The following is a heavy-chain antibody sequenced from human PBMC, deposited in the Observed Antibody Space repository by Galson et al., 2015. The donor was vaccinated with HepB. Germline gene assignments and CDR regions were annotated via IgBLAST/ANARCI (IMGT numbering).Heavy chain of an antibody. CDR3: TRAVVPDY. Sequence: SLRLSCAASGFTFSSSWMSWVRQAPGKGLEWVGRIKSKTDGGTTDYAAPVKGRFIISRDDSKNMLYLQMNSLKTEDTAVYFCTRAVVPDYWGQGTLVTVSS. J-gene: IGHJ4*02. V-gene: IGHV3-15*01. CDR2: IKSKTDGGTT. CDR1: GFTFSSSW.